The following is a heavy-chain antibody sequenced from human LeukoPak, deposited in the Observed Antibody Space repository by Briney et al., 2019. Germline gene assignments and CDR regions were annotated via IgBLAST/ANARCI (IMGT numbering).Heavy chain of an antibody. D-gene: IGHD3-3*01. V-gene: IGHV4-31*01. Sequence: SETLSLTCTVSVGSISSGGYSWSWIRQHPGKGLEWIGSIYYSGSTYYNPSIKSQVTISVDTSKNQCSLKLSSVTAADTAVYYCAREVYDFWSGSQIDGMDVWGQGTTVTVSS. CDR1: VGSISSGGYS. J-gene: IGHJ6*02. CDR3: AREVYDFWSGSQIDGMDV. CDR2: IYYSGST.